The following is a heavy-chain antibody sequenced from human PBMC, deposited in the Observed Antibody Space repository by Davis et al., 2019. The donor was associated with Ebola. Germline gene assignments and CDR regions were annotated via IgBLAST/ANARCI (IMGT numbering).Heavy chain of an antibody. V-gene: IGHV3-23*01. CDR1: GFTFSNYA. D-gene: IGHD5-18*01. J-gene: IGHJ4*02. Sequence: LSLTCAASGFTFSNYAMSWVRQAPGKGLEWVSTISGSGGSTYYADSVKGRFTISRDNSKNTLDLQMNSLRAEDTAVYYCARGTAMVHWGQGTLVTVSS. CDR2: ISGSGGST. CDR3: ARGTAMVH.